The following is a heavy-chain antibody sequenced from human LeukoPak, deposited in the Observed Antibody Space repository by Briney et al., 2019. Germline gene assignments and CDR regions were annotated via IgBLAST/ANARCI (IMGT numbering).Heavy chain of an antibody. CDR2: ISSSSSYI. CDR3: ASVVVAYYMDV. CDR1: GFTFSSYA. V-gene: IGHV3-21*01. D-gene: IGHD2-21*01. J-gene: IGHJ6*03. Sequence: GGSLRLSCAASGFTFSSYAMSWVRQAPGKGLEWVSSISSSSSYIYYADSVKGRFTISRDNAKNSLYLQMNSLRAEDTAVYYCASVVVAYYMDVWGKGTTVTVSS.